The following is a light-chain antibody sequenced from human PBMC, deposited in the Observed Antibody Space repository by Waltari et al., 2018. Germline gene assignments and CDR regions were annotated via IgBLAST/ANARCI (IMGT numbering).Light chain of an antibody. CDR1: SSDVGGYNY. J-gene: IGLJ2*01. CDR2: EVH. CDR3: SSYTSSNTLV. Sequence: QSALTQPASVSGSPGQSITISCTGTSSDVGGYNYVSWYQQHPGKAPKIMIYEVHNRPSGVSIRVSGSKAGNTASLTISGLQAEDEADYYCSSYTSSNTLVFGGGTKLTVL. V-gene: IGLV2-14*01.